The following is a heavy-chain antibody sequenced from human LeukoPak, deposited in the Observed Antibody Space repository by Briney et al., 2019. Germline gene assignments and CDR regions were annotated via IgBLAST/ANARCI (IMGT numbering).Heavy chain of an antibody. J-gene: IGHJ6*03. CDR1: GYTFTGYY. CDR2: INPDSGGT. Sequence: ASVKVSCKASGYTFTGYYIHWVRQAPGQGLEWMGWINPDSGGTNYAQKFQGRVTMTRDTSISTAYMELSRLRSDDTAVYYCARDGLVGAKDYYYYMDVWGKGTTVTVSS. V-gene: IGHV1-2*02. D-gene: IGHD1-26*01. CDR3: ARDGLVGAKDYYYYMDV.